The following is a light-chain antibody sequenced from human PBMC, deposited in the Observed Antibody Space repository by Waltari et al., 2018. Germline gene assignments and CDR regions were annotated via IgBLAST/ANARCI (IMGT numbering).Light chain of an antibody. CDR1: ALPKQY. Sequence: SYELTQPPPVSVSPGQTARITCSGDALPKQYADWYQQKPGQAPVLVIYKDSERPSGIPGRFSGSSSGTTVTLTISGVQAEDEADYYCQSADSSGTYVFGTGTKVTVL. J-gene: IGLJ1*01. CDR2: KDS. V-gene: IGLV3-25*03. CDR3: QSADSSGTYV.